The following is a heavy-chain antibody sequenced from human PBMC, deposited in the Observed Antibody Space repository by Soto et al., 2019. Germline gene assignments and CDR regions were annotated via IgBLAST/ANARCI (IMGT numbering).Heavy chain of an antibody. CDR2: IYYSGST. CDR1: GGSISSYY. CDR3: AGDCSSTSCYSGAGVGDYYYYMDV. Sequence: PSETLSLTCTVSGGSISSYYWSWIRQPPGKGLEWIGYIYYSGSTNYNPSLKSRVTISVDTSKNQFSLKLSSVTAADTAVYYCAGDCSSTSCYSGAGVGDYYYYMDVWGKGTTVTVSS. D-gene: IGHD2-2*01. V-gene: IGHV4-59*12. J-gene: IGHJ6*03.